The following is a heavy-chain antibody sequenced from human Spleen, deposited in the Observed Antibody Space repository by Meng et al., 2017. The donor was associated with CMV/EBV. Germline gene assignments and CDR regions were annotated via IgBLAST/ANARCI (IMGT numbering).Heavy chain of an antibody. CDR3: ARGGSTYMDV. V-gene: IGHV3-74*01. CDR2: INSDGSST. J-gene: IGHJ6*02. D-gene: IGHD5/OR15-5a*01. CDR1: GFTFSNYW. Sequence: GESLKISCAASGFTFSNYWMHWVRQAPGKGLVWVSRINSDGSSTSYADSVKGRFTISRDNAKNTLYLQMNSLRAEDTAVYYCARGGSTYMDVWGQGTTVTVS.